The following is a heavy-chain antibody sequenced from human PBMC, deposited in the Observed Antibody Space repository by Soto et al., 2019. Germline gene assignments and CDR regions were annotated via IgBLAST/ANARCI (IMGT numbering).Heavy chain of an antibody. CDR3: AGSNRSYRAIAARPFNY. CDR2: IYYSGST. V-gene: IGHV4-61*08. D-gene: IGHD6-6*01. Sequence: SETLSLTCTVSDDSFSGADYYWSWIRQPLGKGPEWIGYIYYSGSTNYNPSPKSRVTISVDTSKNQFSLKLSSVTAADTAVYYCAGSNRSYRAIAARPFNYWGQGTLVTVSS. CDR1: DDSFSGADYY. J-gene: IGHJ4*02.